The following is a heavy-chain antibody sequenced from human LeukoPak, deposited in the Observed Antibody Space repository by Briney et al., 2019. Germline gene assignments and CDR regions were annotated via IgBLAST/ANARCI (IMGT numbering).Heavy chain of an antibody. D-gene: IGHD1-26*01. CDR2: IYTSGST. Sequence: PSETLSLTCTVSGGSISSGSYYWSWIRQPAGKGLEWIGRIYTSGSTNNNPSLKSRFTISVDTSENQFSLKLSSVTAADTAVYYCARRPYTGYYVYWGQGTLVTVSS. V-gene: IGHV4-61*02. J-gene: IGHJ4*02. CDR1: GGSISSGSYY. CDR3: ARRPYTGYYVY.